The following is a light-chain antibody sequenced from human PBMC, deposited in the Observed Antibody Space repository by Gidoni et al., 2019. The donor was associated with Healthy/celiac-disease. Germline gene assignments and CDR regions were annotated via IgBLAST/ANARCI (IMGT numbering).Light chain of an antibody. Sequence: EIVMTQSPATLSVSPGERATRSCRASQSVSSNLAWYQQKPGQAPRLLIYGASTRATGIPARFSGSGSGTEFTLTISSLQSEDFAVYYCQQYNNWPPTFXXXTKVEIK. V-gene: IGKV3-15*01. J-gene: IGKJ1*01. CDR3: QQYNNWPPT. CDR2: GAS. CDR1: QSVSSN.